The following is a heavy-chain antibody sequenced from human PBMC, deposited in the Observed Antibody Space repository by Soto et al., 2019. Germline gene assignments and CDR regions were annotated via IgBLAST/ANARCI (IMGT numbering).Heavy chain of an antibody. CDR1: GLAVSNYA. J-gene: IGHJ4*02. CDR2: ISTSIDAT. Sequence: SLRLYGTASGLAVSNYARSRGRQAPGKGMGRVSSISTSIDATYYADSVKGRFTISRDDSKNTLYLQMNSLRAEDSAVYYCAKEHTVAARSFGFRGQGTQVTGSS. V-gene: IGHV3-23*01. CDR3: AKEHTVAARSFGF. D-gene: IGHD4-17*01.